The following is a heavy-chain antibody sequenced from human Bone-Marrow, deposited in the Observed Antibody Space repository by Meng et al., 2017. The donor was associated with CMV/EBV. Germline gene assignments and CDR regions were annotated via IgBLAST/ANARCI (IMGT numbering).Heavy chain of an antibody. CDR2: ISAYNGNT. J-gene: IGHJ6*02. V-gene: IGHV1-18*04. CDR1: GYTFTGYY. CDR3: AREDCSSTSCYEYYYYGMDV. Sequence: ASVKVSCKASGYTFTGYYVHWVRQAPGQGLEWMGWISAYNGNTNYAQKLQGRVTMTTDTSTSTAYMELRSLRSDDTAVYYCAREDCSSTSCYEYYYYGMDVWGQGTTVTVSS. D-gene: IGHD2-2*01.